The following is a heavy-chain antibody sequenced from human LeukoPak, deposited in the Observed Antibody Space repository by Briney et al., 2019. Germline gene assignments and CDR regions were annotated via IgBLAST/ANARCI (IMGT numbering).Heavy chain of an antibody. CDR3: AKEGLLHFTVTTD. Sequence: GGSLRLSCAASGFTFSSYAMSWVRQAPGKGLEWVAVISYDGSNKYYADSVKGRFTISRDNSKNTLYLQMNSLRAEDTAVYYCAKEGLLHFTVTTDWGQGTLVTVSS. V-gene: IGHV3-30*18. J-gene: IGHJ4*02. CDR2: ISYDGSNK. D-gene: IGHD4-17*01. CDR1: GFTFSSYA.